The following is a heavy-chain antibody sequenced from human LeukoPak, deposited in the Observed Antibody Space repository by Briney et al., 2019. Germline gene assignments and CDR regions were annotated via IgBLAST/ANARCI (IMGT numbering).Heavy chain of an antibody. Sequence: GGSLRLSCAASGFTFSSFDMSWVRQAPGKGLEWVSAISDSGGSTYYADSVKGRFTISRDNSKNTLYLQMNSLRAEDTAVYHCVRVGGRSSIGGDCWGQGTLVTVSS. CDR2: ISDSGGST. CDR1: GFTFSSFD. CDR3: VRVGGRSSIGGDC. J-gene: IGHJ4*02. V-gene: IGHV3-23*01. D-gene: IGHD3-10*01.